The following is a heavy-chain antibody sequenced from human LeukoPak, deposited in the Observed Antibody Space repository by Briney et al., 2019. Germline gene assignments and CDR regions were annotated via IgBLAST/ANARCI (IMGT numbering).Heavy chain of an antibody. CDR1: GYTFTGYY. Sequence: ASVKVSCKASGYTFTGYYMHWVRQAPGQGLEWMGWMNPNSGNTGYAQKFQGRVTITRNTSISTAYMELSSLRSEDTAVYYCAREYGDYVMGVFYYYYMDVWGKGTTVTISS. CDR2: MNPNSGNT. V-gene: IGHV1-8*03. D-gene: IGHD4-17*01. J-gene: IGHJ6*03. CDR3: AREYGDYVMGVFYYYYMDV.